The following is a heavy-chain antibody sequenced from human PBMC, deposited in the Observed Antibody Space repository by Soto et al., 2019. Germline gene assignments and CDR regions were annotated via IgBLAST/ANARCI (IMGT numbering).Heavy chain of an antibody. J-gene: IGHJ4*02. CDR1: GYTFTGYY. CDR3: ARRPTYSGYDIYYFDY. Sequence: QVQLVQSGAEVKKPGASVKVSCKASGYTFTGYYMHWVRQAPGQGLEWMGWINPNSGGTNYAQKFQGRVTMTRDTSISTAYMELSRLRSDDTAVYYCARRPTYSGYDIYYFDYWSQGTLVTVSS. D-gene: IGHD5-12*01. V-gene: IGHV1-2*02. CDR2: INPNSGGT.